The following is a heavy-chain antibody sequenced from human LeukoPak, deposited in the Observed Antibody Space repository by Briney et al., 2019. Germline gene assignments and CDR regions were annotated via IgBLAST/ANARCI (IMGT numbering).Heavy chain of an antibody. V-gene: IGHV4-39*01. CDR3: ARKVVGATAYYFDY. D-gene: IGHD1-26*01. CDR2: IYYSGST. Sequence: PSQTLCLTCTVSGGSISSSVYYWGCVRQPPGKGLECIVCIYYSGSTYYNPSLKSRVTIFVDTSKTQFSLKLSSVTAGDTDVYYCARKVVGATAYYFDYWGKGTLVTVSS. CDR1: GGSISSSVYY. J-gene: IGHJ4*02.